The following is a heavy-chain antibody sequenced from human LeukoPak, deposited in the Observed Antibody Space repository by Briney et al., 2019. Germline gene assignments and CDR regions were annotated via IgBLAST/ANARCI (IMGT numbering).Heavy chain of an antibody. J-gene: IGHJ6*02. CDR2: FDPDDGET. Sequence: ASVTVSCKVSGYTLTELSMHWVRHPHGKGLEWKGGFDPDDGETTYAQKFQGRVTMTEDTSTDTAYMELSSLRSEDTAVYYCATSGWVPYYYYGMDVWGQGTTVTVSS. V-gene: IGHV1-24*01. CDR3: ATSGWVPYYYYGMDV. D-gene: IGHD1-26*01. CDR1: GYTLTELS.